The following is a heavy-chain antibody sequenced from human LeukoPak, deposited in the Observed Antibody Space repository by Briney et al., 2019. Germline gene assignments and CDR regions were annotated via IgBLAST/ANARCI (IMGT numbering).Heavy chain of an antibody. Sequence: SETLSLTCTVSGGSISSGGYYWSWIRQHPGKGLEWIGYIYYSGSTYYNPSLKSRVTISVDTSKNQFSLKLSSVTAADAAVYYCARSLDYGGIGFDYWGQGTLVTVSS. CDR2: IYYSGST. CDR1: GGSISSGGYY. D-gene: IGHD4-23*01. V-gene: IGHV4-31*03. J-gene: IGHJ4*02. CDR3: ARSLDYGGIGFDY.